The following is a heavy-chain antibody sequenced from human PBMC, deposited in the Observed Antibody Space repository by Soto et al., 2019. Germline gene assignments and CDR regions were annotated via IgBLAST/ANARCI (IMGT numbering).Heavy chain of an antibody. Sequence: EVQLLESGGGLVQPGGSLRLSCAASGFTFSSYALSWVRQAPGKGLEWVSALSGTGDSADYANSVKGRFTISRDDSKTTLCLVMSGLRVEDTAIYYCARDNGNYGSGSFAHWGQGTLVTVSS. CDR2: LSGTGDSA. V-gene: IGHV3-23*01. D-gene: IGHD3-10*01. J-gene: IGHJ4*02. CDR3: ARDNGNYGSGSFAH. CDR1: GFTFSSYA.